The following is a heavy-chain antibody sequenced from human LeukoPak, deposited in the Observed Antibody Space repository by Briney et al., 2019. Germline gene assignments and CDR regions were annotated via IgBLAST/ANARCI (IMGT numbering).Heavy chain of an antibody. CDR3: ARAMVRGVIPY. CDR2: VSSSGAYI. CDR1: GFTFSSYA. J-gene: IGHJ4*02. V-gene: IGHV3-21*01. Sequence: GALRLSCAASGFTFSSYAMNWIRQAPGKGLEWVSSVSSSGAYIYYADLVEGRFTISRDNAKNSLFLQMNSLRAEDTAVYYCARAMVRGVIPYWGQGTLVTVSS. D-gene: IGHD3-10*01.